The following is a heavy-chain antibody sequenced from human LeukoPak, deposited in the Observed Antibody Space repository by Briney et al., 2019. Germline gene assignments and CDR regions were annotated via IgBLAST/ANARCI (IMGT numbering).Heavy chain of an antibody. Sequence: SETLSLTCTVSGYSISSGYYWGWIRQPPGKGLEWIGSIYHSGSTYYNPSLKSRVTISVDTSKNQFSLKLSFVAAADTAVYYCASVGSKRSYFDFWSGYSPFDYWGQGTLVTVSS. D-gene: IGHD3-3*01. V-gene: IGHV4-38-2*02. CDR3: ASVGSKRSYFDFWSGYSPFDY. CDR2: IYHSGST. J-gene: IGHJ4*02. CDR1: GYSISSGYY.